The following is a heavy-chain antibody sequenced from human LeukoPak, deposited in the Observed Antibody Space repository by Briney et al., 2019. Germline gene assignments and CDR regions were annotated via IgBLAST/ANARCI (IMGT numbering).Heavy chain of an antibody. CDR1: GFTFSSYG. J-gene: IGHJ4*02. Sequence: PGGSLRLSCAASGFTFSSYGMHWVRQAPGKGLEWVAVIWYDGSNKYYADSVKGRFTISRDNSKNTLYLQMNSLRAEDTAVYYCGRGYLQFILTGYYNGYYFDYWGQGTLVTVSS. V-gene: IGHV3-33*01. D-gene: IGHD3-9*01. CDR3: GRGYLQFILTGYYNGYYFDY. CDR2: IWYDGSNK.